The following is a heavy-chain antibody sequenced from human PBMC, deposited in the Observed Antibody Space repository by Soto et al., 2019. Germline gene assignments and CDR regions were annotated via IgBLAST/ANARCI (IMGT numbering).Heavy chain of an antibody. Sequence: QVQMVQSGAAVKKPGSSVKVSCKASGGNFSSYAISWVRQAPGQGLEWMGGIIPIFGTANYAQTFQGRVTITADESTSTAYMELISLRSEDTAVYYCARDLTGYSYGNDYWGQGTLVNVSS. D-gene: IGHD5-18*01. CDR3: ARDLTGYSYGNDY. CDR2: IIPIFGTA. V-gene: IGHV1-69*01. CDR1: GGNFSSYA. J-gene: IGHJ4*02.